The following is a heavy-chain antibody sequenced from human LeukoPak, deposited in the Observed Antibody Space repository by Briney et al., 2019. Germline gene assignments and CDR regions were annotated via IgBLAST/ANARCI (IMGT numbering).Heavy chain of an antibody. CDR2: IKPNSGIT. V-gene: IGHV1-2*02. J-gene: IGHJ4*02. CDR3: VKFNYYDTDGYPY. Sequence: GASVKVSCKTSGYTFTDYYMHWVRQAPGQGLEWMGWIKPNSGITAYAQNFQGRVTMTRDTSISTAYMELSRLRYDDTAVYYCVKFNYYDTDGYPYWGPGTMVTVSS. CDR1: GYTFTDYY. D-gene: IGHD3-22*01.